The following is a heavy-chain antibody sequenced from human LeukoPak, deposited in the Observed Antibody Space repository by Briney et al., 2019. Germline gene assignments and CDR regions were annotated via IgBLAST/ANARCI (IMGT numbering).Heavy chain of an antibody. CDR1: GYTFTSNG. D-gene: IGHD3-22*01. CDR2: ITAYNGNT. Sequence: ASVKVSCKTSGYTFTSNGIGWVRQAPGQGLEWMGWITAYNGNTQYAQRFQGRVTMTTDTSTSTVYMELRSLTSDDTAVYYCARGNLPWYYDSTNYYPTFDYWGQGTLVTVTS. CDR3: ARGNLPWYYDSTNYYPTFDY. J-gene: IGHJ4*02. V-gene: IGHV1-18*01.